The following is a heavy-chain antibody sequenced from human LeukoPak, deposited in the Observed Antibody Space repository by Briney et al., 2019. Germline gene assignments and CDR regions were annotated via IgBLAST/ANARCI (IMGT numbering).Heavy chain of an antibody. J-gene: IGHJ5*02. CDR3: ARIGMENFYDL. CDR2: INGNGDKT. D-gene: IGHD2/OR15-2a*01. CDR1: GFTFSGLS. Sequence: AGSLRLSCAASGFTFSGLSMHWIRQAPGRGLEYVSAINGNGDKTFYTDSVRGRFTICRDNSKNSLFLQMGSLRGEDTALYFCARIGMENFYDLWGQGTLVTVSS. V-gene: IGHV3-64*02.